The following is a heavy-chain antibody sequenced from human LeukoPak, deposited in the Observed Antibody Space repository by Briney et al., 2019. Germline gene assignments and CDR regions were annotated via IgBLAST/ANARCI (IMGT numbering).Heavy chain of an antibody. J-gene: IGHJ4*02. CDR1: EFTFSSYA. Sequence: GGSLRLSCAASEFTFSSYAMNWFRQAPGKGLEWVGFIRSNSYGGASEYAASVKGRFTISRDDSKSIAYLQMNSLKTEDTAVYYCSRDNLISMVRGIMTAPFDYWGQGTLVTVSS. D-gene: IGHD3-10*01. V-gene: IGHV3-49*03. CDR2: IRSNSYGGAS. CDR3: SRDNLISMVRGIMTAPFDY.